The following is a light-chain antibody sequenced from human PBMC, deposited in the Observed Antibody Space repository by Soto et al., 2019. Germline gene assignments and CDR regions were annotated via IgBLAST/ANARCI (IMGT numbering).Light chain of an antibody. J-gene: IGKJ5*01. CDR1: QSVGSS. CDR3: QQRSNWPLT. CDR2: DAF. Sequence: ETVMTQSPGTLSVSLGERATLSCRASQSVGSSLAWYQQRPGQAPRLLIYDAFIRATGIPARFSGSESGTDFTLTISSLEPEDFAVYYCQQRSNWPLTFGQGTRLEIK. V-gene: IGKV3-11*01.